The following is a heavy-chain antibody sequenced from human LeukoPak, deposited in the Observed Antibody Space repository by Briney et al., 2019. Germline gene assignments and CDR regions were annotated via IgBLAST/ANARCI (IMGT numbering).Heavy chain of an antibody. CDR1: GGSIISSAYY. J-gene: IGHJ4*02. Sequence: SQTLSLTCTVSGGSIISSAYYWSWIRQPPGKGLEWIGYIYYSGSTNYNPSLKSRVTISVDTSKNQFSLKLSSVTAADTAVYYCARYEVLGYCSGGSCDSNRAFDYWGQGTLVTVSS. V-gene: IGHV4-61*08. CDR2: IYYSGST. D-gene: IGHD2-15*01. CDR3: ARYEVLGYCSGGSCDSNRAFDY.